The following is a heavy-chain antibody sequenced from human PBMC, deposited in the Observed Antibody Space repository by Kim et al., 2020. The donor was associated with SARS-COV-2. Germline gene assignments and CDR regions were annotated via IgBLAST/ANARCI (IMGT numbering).Heavy chain of an antibody. Sequence: SETLSLTCTVSGGSISSGGYYWSWIRQHPGKGLEWIGYIYYSGSTYYNPSLKSRVTISVDTSKNQFSLKLSSVTAADTAVYYCARDRIEVVPAAMEGGLYYYYGMDVWGQGTTVTVSS. V-gene: IGHV4-31*03. CDR1: GGSISSGGYY. CDR2: IYYSGST. CDR3: ARDRIEVVPAAMEGGLYYYYGMDV. J-gene: IGHJ6*02. D-gene: IGHD2-2*01.